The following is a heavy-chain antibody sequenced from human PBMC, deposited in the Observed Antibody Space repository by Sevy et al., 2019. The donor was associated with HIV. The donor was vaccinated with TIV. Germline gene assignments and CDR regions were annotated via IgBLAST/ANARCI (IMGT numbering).Heavy chain of an antibody. CDR1: GFTFSSYG. D-gene: IGHD2-15*01. V-gene: IGHV3-30*18. CDR3: AKDGRYCSGGSCQGSYYYYGIDV. J-gene: IGHJ6*02. CDR2: ISYDGSNK. Sequence: GGSLRLSCAASGFTFSSYGMHWVRQAPGKGLEWVAVISYDGSNKYYADSVKGRFTISRDNSKNTLYLQMNSLRAEDTAVYYCAKDGRYCSGGSCQGSYYYYGIDVWGQGTTVTVSS.